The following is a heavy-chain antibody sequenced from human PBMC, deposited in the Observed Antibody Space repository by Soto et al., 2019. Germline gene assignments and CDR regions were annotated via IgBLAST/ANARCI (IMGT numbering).Heavy chain of an antibody. Sequence: ASVKVSCKAPGYTFSDYYIHWVRQAPGQGLEWMGWINPNSGGTKYAPKFQGGVTMTRDTSITTAYMELSRLRSGDTAVYYCAREPATAKPEGVDFWGQGTLATVSS. CDR3: AREPATAKPEGVDF. CDR2: INPNSGGT. V-gene: IGHV1-2*02. CDR1: GYTFSDYY. J-gene: IGHJ4*02. D-gene: IGHD1-1*01.